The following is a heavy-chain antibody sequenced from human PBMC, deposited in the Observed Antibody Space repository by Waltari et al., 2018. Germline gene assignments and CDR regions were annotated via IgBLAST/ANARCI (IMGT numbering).Heavy chain of an antibody. Sequence: QVQLVQSGAEVKKPVASVKVSCKASGYSFTSPYIHWVRHAPGQGLQWMGISNPSGGRTSSAQKFQGRITLTSDTSTSTVYMELSSLRSDDTAVYYCARADYGSGTYFNPPYFDYWGQGTLVTVSS. V-gene: IGHV1-46*01. CDR3: ARADYGSGTYFNPPYFDY. J-gene: IGHJ4*02. D-gene: IGHD3-10*01. CDR1: GYSFTSPY. CDR2: SNPSGGRT.